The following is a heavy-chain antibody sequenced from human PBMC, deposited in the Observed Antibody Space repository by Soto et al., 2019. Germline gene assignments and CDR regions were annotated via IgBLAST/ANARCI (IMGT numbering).Heavy chain of an antibody. D-gene: IGHD2-15*01. CDR1: GGSINSGRYY. CDR2: IYYSGIT. CDR3: ARHSDCSGGSCYSEYFAVGNWFDP. V-gene: IGHV4-39*01. J-gene: IGHJ5*02. Sequence: QLLESGPGLVKPSETLSLTCTVSGGSINSGRYYWGWIRQPPGKGLEWIGTIYYSGITYSNPSLKSRVTIFVDTSKNQFSLRLSSVTAADTAVYYCARHSDCSGGSCYSEYFAVGNWFDPWGQGTLVTVSS.